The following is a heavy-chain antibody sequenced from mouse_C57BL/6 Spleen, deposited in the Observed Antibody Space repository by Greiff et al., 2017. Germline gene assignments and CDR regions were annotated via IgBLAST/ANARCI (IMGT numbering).Heavy chain of an antibody. CDR1: GFTFSSYA. D-gene: IGHD5-1*01. J-gene: IGHJ3*01. CDR3: ARDRSTFAY. CDR2: ISAGGSYA. Sequence: DVILVESGGGLVKPGGSLKLSCAASGFTFSSYAMSWVRQTQEKRLEWVATISAGGSYAHYPDNVKGRFTISRDNAKNNLYLQMSHLKSEDTAMYYCARDRSTFAYWGQGTLVTVPA. V-gene: IGHV5-4*01.